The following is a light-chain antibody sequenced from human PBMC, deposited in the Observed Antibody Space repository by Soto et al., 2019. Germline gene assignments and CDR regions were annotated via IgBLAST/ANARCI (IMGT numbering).Light chain of an antibody. CDR1: NSRSGSNY. Sequence: HSALPQPPSASGTPGQRVTISCSTTNSRSGSNYVYWYQQLPGAAPKLLIYRNDQRPSGVPDRFSASKSGTSASLAISGLRSEDEADYFCAKWDDSLRVYVFGSGT. CDR2: RND. CDR3: AKWDDSLRVYV. V-gene: IGLV1-47*01. J-gene: IGLJ1*01.